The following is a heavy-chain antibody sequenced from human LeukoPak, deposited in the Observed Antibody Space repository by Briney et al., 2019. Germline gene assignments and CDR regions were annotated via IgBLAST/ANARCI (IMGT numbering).Heavy chain of an antibody. D-gene: IGHD3-10*01. J-gene: IGHJ5*02. CDR2: IIPILGIA. V-gene: IGHV1-69*04. CDR1: GGTFSSYA. Sequence: SVKVSCKASGGTFSSYAISWVRQAPGQGLEWMGRIIPILGIANYAQKFQGRVTITADKSTSTAYMELSSLRSEDTAVYYCARGPGNYGSGSYRAKNWFDPWGQGTLVTVSS. CDR3: ARGPGNYGSGSYRAKNWFDP.